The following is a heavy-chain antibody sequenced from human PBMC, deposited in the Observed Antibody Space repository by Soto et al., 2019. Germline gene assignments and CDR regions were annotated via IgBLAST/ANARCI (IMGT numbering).Heavy chain of an antibody. CDR3: ARMFGTAVARY. D-gene: IGHD6-19*01. CDR1: GGSFSGYY. Sequence: QVPVQQWGAGLLKPSETLSLICDVSGGSFSGYYWTWIRQPPGKGLEWIGEVNHSGSTSYNPSLRSRVTISVDTSKKHFSLKLSSVTAADTALYYCARMFGTAVARYWGQGTLVTVSS. V-gene: IGHV4-34*01. CDR2: VNHSGST. J-gene: IGHJ4*02.